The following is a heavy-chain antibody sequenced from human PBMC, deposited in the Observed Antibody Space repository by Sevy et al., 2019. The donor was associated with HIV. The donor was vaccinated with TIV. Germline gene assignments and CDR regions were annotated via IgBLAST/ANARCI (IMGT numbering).Heavy chain of an antibody. V-gene: IGHV3-7*03. CDR2: IKKDGSEK. CDR3: ARDCSSTNCLWGLDV. CDR1: GFTFSRYW. D-gene: IGHD2-2*01. Sequence: GGSLRLSCAASGFTFSRYWMSWVRQAPGKGLEWVANIKKDGSEKYYVDSVKGRFTISRDNGKNSLYLQKNSLRAEDTALYYCARDCSSTNCLWGLDVWGQGTTVTVSS. J-gene: IGHJ6*02.